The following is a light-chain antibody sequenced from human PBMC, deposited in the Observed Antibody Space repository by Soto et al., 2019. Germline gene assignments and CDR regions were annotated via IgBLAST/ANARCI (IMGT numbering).Light chain of an antibody. CDR3: QQYGTSPRSIT. Sequence: EIVLTQSPATLSLSPGERATLSCGASLSVRSSYLAWYQQKPGLAPRLLIYATSSRATGIPDRFSGGVSGTDFTLTISRLEPEDFAVYYYQQYGTSPRSITFGQGTRLEIK. CDR2: ATS. CDR1: LSVRSSY. V-gene: IGKV3D-20*01. J-gene: IGKJ5*01.